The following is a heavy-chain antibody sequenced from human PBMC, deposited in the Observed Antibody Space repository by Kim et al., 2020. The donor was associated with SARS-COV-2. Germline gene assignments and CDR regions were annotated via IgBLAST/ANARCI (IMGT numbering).Heavy chain of an antibody. J-gene: IGHJ4*02. V-gene: IGHV4-59*08. CDR1: GASVSGYF. CDR2: IHYSVTT. CDR3: GRLRDSGWTEY. D-gene: IGHD6-19*01. Sequence: SETLSLTCTVSGASVSGYFWGWFRQPPGRGLEWIGHIHYSVTTVYNPSLKSRLTISLDTSKNQFSLKLSSVTAADTAVYYCGRLRDSGWTEYLGLGNLVT.